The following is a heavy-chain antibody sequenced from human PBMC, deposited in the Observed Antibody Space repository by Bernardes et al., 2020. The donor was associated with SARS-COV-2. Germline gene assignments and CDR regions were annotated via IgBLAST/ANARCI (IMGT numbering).Heavy chain of an antibody. Sequence: SETLSLTCGVSGYAINSGYYWTWIRQAPGKGLEWIGSIYKTGTHYYNPSLKSRVTITPDTSKNDFSLTLSSVTAADTAVYYCARAGGYCSGTNCFFDHWGQGRLVTVSS. CDR2: IYKTGTH. V-gene: IGHV4-38-2*01. J-gene: IGHJ4*02. D-gene: IGHD2-15*01. CDR3: ARAGGYCSGTNCFFDH. CDR1: GYAINSGYY.